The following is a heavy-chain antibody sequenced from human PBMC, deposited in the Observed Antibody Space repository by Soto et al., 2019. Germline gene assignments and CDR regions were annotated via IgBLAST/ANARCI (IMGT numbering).Heavy chain of an antibody. CDR2: IYYSGST. D-gene: IGHD1-1*01. Sequence: LCGGSISSGGYYWSWIRQHPGKGLEWIGYIYYSGSTYYNPSLKSRVTISVDTSKNQFSLKLSSVTAADTAVYYCASSQIQRVYYFDYWGQGTLVTVSS. CDR1: GGSISSGGYY. CDR3: ASSQIQRVYYFDY. J-gene: IGHJ4*02. V-gene: IGHV4-31*02.